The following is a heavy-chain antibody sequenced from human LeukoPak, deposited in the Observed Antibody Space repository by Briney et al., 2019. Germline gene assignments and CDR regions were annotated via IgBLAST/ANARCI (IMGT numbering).Heavy chain of an antibody. CDR1: GFTFSDYY. V-gene: IGHV3-11*05. CDR3: ARARGGTFDY. CDR2: ISDSSYT. Sequence: GGSLRLSCAASGFTFSDYYMSWIRQAPGKGLEWVSYISDSSYTTYADSVKGRFTISRDNAKNSLFVQMNSLRAEDTAVYYCARARGGTFDYWGQGTLVTVSS. D-gene: IGHD3-10*01. J-gene: IGHJ4*02.